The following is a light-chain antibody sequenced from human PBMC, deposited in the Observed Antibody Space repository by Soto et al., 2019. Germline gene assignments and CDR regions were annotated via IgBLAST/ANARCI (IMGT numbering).Light chain of an antibody. V-gene: IGLV2-14*03. J-gene: IGLJ2*01. CDR3: SSYTSDNTLMV. CDR2: DVN. Sequence: QSVLTQPASVSGSPGQSITISCTGTSSDIGGYNYVSWYQQHPGKAPKVMIFDVNNRPSGVSNRFTGSKSGNTASLTISGLQAEDEAAYYCSSYTSDNTLMVFGGGTKLTVL. CDR1: SSDIGGYNY.